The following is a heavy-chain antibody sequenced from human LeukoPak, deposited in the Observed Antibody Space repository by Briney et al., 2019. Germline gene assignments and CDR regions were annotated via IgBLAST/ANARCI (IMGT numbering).Heavy chain of an antibody. CDR3: ARGGYYGSGNDFRFDP. D-gene: IGHD3-10*01. CDR2: IYYSGST. CDR1: GGSISSGGYS. J-gene: IGHJ5*02. Sequence: SETLSLTCAVSGGSISSGGYSWNWIRQPPGKGLEWIGYIYYSGSTNYKPSLKSRVTISVDTSKNQFSLKLSSVTAADTAVYYCARGGYYGSGNDFRFDPWGQGTLVTVSS. V-gene: IGHV4-61*08.